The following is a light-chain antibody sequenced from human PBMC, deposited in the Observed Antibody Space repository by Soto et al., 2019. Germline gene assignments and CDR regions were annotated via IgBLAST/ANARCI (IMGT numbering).Light chain of an antibody. V-gene: IGLV1-40*01. J-gene: IGLJ1*01. CDR1: SSNLGAGYD. Sequence: QSVITHPPSVSGAPGHRFTISCTGSSSNLGAGYDVHWYQQVPGTAPKLLIYTNNNRPSGVPDRFSGSKSGTSASLAITGLQAEDESDYYCQSYDKSLTGFFVFGSGTKVTVL. CDR2: TNN. CDR3: QSYDKSLTGFFV.